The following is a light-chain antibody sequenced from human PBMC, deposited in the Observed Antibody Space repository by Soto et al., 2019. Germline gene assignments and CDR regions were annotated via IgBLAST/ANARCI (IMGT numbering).Light chain of an antibody. Sequence: EIVLTQSPGNLSLSPGERATLSCRASQSVSSSYLAWYQQKPGQAPRLLIYGASSRATGIPDRFSGSGSGTDFTLTISRLEPEDFAVYYCQQYGSSPPFGGGTKVEIK. CDR3: QQYGSSPP. CDR2: GAS. V-gene: IGKV3-20*01. J-gene: IGKJ4*01. CDR1: QSVSSSY.